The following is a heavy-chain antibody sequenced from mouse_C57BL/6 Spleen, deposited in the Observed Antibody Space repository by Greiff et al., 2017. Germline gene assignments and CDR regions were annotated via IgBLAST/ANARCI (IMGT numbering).Heavy chain of an antibody. Sequence: QVQLQQPGAELVMPGASVKLSCKASGYTFTSYWMHWVKQRPGQGLEWIGEIDPSDSYTNYNQKFKGKSTLTVDKSSSTAYMQLSSLTSEDSAVYYCARSAYYSNYSFAYWGQGTLVTVSA. CDR2: IDPSDSYT. D-gene: IGHD2-5*01. V-gene: IGHV1-69*01. CDR1: GYTFTSYW. J-gene: IGHJ3*01. CDR3: ARSAYYSNYSFAY.